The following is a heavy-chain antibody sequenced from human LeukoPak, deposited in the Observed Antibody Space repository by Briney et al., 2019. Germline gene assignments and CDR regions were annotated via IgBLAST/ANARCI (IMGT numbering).Heavy chain of an antibody. CDR1: DDSFSSHY. D-gene: IGHD4-17*01. CDR2: ISYIGST. J-gene: IGHJ3*02. CDR3: ARDLVTVTKGFDI. Sequence: PSETLSLTCAVSDDSFSSHYWTWIRQPPGKGLEWIGYISYIGSTNYTPSLKSRVTISIDTSRNQFPLRLSSVTAADTAVYYCARDLVTVTKGFDIWGQGTMVSVSS. V-gene: IGHV4-59*11.